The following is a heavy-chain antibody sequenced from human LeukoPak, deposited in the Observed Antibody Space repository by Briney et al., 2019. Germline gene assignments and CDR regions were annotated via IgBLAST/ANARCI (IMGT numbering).Heavy chain of an antibody. CDR3: AKDRYGGNYGGNWFDP. V-gene: IGHV3-23*01. J-gene: IGHJ5*02. CDR1: GFTFSSYA. D-gene: IGHD4-23*01. CDR2: ISGSGGST. Sequence: PGGSLRLSCAASGFTFSSYAMSWVRQAPGKGLEWVSAISGSGGSTYYADSVKGRFTISRDNSKNTLYLQMNSLRAEDTAVYYCAKDRYGGNYGGNWFDPWGQGTLVTVSS.